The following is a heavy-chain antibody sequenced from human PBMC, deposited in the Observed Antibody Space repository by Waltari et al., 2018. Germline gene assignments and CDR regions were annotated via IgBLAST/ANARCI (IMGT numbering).Heavy chain of an antibody. CDR2: IYYSGTT. J-gene: IGHJ4*02. Sequence: QVQLQESGPGLVKPSETLSLTCAVSGFSITSGYYWHWIRQPPGKGLEWVGTIYYSGTTYYTPSLQSLVSISVDTAKNEFSLTLTSVTAADTAVYYCATATTAHFDFWGQGSLVTVSS. V-gene: IGHV4-38-2*01. D-gene: IGHD4-17*01. CDR1: GFSITSGYY. CDR3: ATATTAHFDF.